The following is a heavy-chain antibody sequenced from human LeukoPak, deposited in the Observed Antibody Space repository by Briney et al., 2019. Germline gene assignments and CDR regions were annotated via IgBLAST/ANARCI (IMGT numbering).Heavy chain of an antibody. CDR2: VYYTGSA. Sequence: SETLSLTCTVSGGSVSNGNFYWSWLRQPPGKPLEWIGYVYYTGSAYYNPSLEGRVTISVDTSKNQFSLKLNSVTAADTAVYYCARHYGPWGQGTLVTVSS. V-gene: IGHV4-61*01. J-gene: IGHJ5*02. D-gene: IGHD3-16*01. CDR1: GGSVSNGNFY. CDR3: ARHYGP.